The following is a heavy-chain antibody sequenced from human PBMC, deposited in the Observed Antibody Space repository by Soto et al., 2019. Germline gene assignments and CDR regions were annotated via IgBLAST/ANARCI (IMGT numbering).Heavy chain of an antibody. Sequence: SVKVSCKXSGGTFSSYAISWVRQAPGQGLEWMGGIIPIFGTANYAQKFQGRVAITADKSTSTAYMELSSLRSEDTAVYYCARSDLYSSSWDYWGQGTLVTVSS. CDR2: IIPIFGTA. CDR1: GGTFSSYA. CDR3: ARSDLYSSSWDY. J-gene: IGHJ4*02. V-gene: IGHV1-69*06. D-gene: IGHD6-13*01.